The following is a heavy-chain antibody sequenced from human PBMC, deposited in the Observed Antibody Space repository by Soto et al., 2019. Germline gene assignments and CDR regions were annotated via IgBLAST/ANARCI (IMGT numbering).Heavy chain of an antibody. CDR2: IHNSGTD. D-gene: IGHD2-21*02. V-gene: IGHV4-39*01. Sequence: QLRLQESGPRLVKPSATLSLTCVVSGGSISSGDYSWGWIRQPPGKGPEWLASIHNSGTDTYNPSLHSRLSITMDTSTNEVNMKLTSVTAADTSVYDCVRLPPSVTPGKNFYFHMDIWGKGTTVTVSS. J-gene: IGHJ6*03. CDR1: GGSISSGDYS. CDR3: VRLPPSVTPGKNFYFHMDI.